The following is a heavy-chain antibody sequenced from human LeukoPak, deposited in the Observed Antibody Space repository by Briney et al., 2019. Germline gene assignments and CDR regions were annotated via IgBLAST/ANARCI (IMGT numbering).Heavy chain of an antibody. CDR3: ASPRLGDYQGLGY. CDR2: IYPGDSDT. CDR1: GYIFTRYW. J-gene: IGHJ4*02. D-gene: IGHD4-17*01. Sequence: GESLKISCKASGYIFTRYWIAWVRQMPRKGLDYMGIIYPGDSDTRYSPSFQGQVTISADKSISTAYLQWSSLKASDTAIYYCASPRLGDYQGLGYWGQGTLVTVSS. V-gene: IGHV5-51*01.